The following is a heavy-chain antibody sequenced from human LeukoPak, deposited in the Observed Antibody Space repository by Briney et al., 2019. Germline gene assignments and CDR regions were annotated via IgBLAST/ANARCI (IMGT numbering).Heavy chain of an antibody. J-gene: IGHJ3*02. V-gene: IGHV1-2*06. CDR2: IIPNSGAT. Sequence: GASVKVSCKASGHTFTGYYMHWVRQAPGQGLEWMGRIIPNSGATNYAQNFQGRVTLTRDTSISTAYMELSRLSPDDTAVYYCARGISGGFDIWGQGTMVTVSS. CDR1: GHTFTGYY. CDR3: ARGISGGFDI. D-gene: IGHD2-21*01.